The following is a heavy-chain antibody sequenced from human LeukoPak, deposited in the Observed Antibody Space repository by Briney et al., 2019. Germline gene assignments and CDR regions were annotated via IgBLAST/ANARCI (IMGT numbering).Heavy chain of an antibody. CDR1: GYTFSSYG. CDR2: ISVYTGNT. D-gene: IGHD3-16*02. CDR3: ARDQYDSVWGSHRPYFDY. J-gene: IGHJ4*02. V-gene: IGHV1-18*01. Sequence: GASVKVSCKASGYTFSSYGISWVRQAPGQGLEWMGWISVYTGNTNYAQKFQGRLIATTDTSTSTAHMELRSLTSDDTAVYYCARDQYDSVWGSHRPYFDYWGQGTLVTVSS.